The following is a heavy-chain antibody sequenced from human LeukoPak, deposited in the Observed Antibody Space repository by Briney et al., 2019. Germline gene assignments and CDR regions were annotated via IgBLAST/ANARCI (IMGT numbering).Heavy chain of an antibody. CDR3: ARDAPNWGDAFDI. CDR1: GFTFSSYS. Sequence: GGSLRLSCAASGFTFSSYSMNWVRQAPGKGLEWVSCITSSSDYIEYADSVKGRFTTSRDNAKNSLYLEMNSLKAEDTAVYYCARDAPNWGDAFDIWGQGTMVTVSS. J-gene: IGHJ3*02. V-gene: IGHV3-21*01. CDR2: ITSSSDYI. D-gene: IGHD7-27*01.